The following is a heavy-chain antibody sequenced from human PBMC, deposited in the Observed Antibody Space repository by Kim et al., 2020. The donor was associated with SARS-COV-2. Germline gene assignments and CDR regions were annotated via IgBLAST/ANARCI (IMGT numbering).Heavy chain of an antibody. J-gene: IGHJ6*02. CDR1: GFTFSTYA. Sequence: GGSLRLSCAAAGFTFSTYAMSWVRQAPGKGLEWVSIIGGDGENTYYADSVKGRFTISRDNSRNTLSLQMNGLRAEDTAVYYCAKGPLLRYGMDVWGQGTT. CDR2: IGGDGENT. V-gene: IGHV3-23*01. D-gene: IGHD3-22*01. CDR3: AKGPLLRYGMDV.